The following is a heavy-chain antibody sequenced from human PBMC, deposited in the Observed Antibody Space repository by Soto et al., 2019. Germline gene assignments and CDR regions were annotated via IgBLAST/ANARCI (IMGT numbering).Heavy chain of an antibody. J-gene: IGHJ5*02. CDR3: ARDDYKDAGNNWFDP. CDR1: GGSIGSGDYS. Sequence: PSETLSLTCVVSGGSIGSGDYSWTWIRQPPGKGLEWIGYIYDSGSTYYNLSLRSRVSVSVDTSKNQFSLKLDAVTAADTAVYYCARDDYKDAGNNWFDPWGQGTMVTVSS. D-gene: IGHD3-16*01. CDR2: IYDSGST. V-gene: IGHV4-30-4*01.